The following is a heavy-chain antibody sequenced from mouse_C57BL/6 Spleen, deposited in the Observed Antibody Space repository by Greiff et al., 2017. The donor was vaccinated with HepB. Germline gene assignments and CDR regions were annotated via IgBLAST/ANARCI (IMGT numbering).Heavy chain of an antibody. CDR2: INPGSGGP. D-gene: IGHD3-2*02. J-gene: IGHJ3*01. V-gene: IGHV1-54*01. CDR1: GYAFTNYL. Sequence: VQLQQSGAELVRPGTSVKVSCQASGYAFTNYLLEWVTQRPGQGLAWIGVINPGSGGPNYNEKFKGKATLTADKSSSTAYMQRSSLTSEDSAVYVCARDSSGYEFAYGGQGTRVTVSA. CDR3: ARDSSGYEFAY.